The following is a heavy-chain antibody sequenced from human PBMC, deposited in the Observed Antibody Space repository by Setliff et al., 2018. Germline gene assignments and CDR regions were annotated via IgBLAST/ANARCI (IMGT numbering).Heavy chain of an antibody. CDR1: GGSFSGHH. V-gene: IGHV4-34*01. Sequence: NPSETLSLTCAVYGGSFSGHHWCWIRQPPWKGLEWIGEINHSGSANYNPSLKSRVTISLDTSKNQFSLKLSCVTAADTAVYYCARGDYYDSSAYSPDTFDIWGQGTMVTVSS. J-gene: IGHJ3*02. CDR2: INHSGSA. CDR3: ARGDYYDSSAYSPDTFDI. D-gene: IGHD3-22*01.